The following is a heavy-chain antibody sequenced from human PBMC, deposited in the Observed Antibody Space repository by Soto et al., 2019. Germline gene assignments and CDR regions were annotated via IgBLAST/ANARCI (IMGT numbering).Heavy chain of an antibody. CDR3: ARGKXVAASPQVQYYYYGMDV. Sequence: PVKVSCKASGGTFSSYAISWVRQAPGQGLEWMGGIIPIFGTANYAQKFQGRVTITADESTSTAYMELSSLRSEDTAVYYCARGKXVAASPQVQYYYYGMDVWGQGTTVTVSS. V-gene: IGHV1-69*01. CDR1: GGTFSSYA. D-gene: IGHD2-15*01. CDR2: IIPIFGTA. J-gene: IGHJ6*01.